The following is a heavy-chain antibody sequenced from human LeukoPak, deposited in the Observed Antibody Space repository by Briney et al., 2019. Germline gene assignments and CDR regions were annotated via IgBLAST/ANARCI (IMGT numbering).Heavy chain of an antibody. V-gene: IGHV3-23*01. CDR3: ARRFLEWYSQFDY. Sequence: GGSLRLSCAASGFTFSNYAMNWVRQAPGKELEWVSSIIGTGGATYYADSVKGRFTISRDNSKNTLYLQVNSLRAEDTAIYYCARRFLEWYSQFDYWGQGTLVTVSS. CDR2: IIGTGGAT. D-gene: IGHD3-3*01. CDR1: GFTFSNYA. J-gene: IGHJ4*02.